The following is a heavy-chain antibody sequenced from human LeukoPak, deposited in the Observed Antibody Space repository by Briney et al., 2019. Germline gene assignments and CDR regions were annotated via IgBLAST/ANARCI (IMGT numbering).Heavy chain of an antibody. V-gene: IGHV4-30-4*01. CDR2: IYYSGST. D-gene: IGHD5-12*01. Sequence: PSETLSLTCTVSGGSISSGDYYWSWIRQPPGKGLEWIGYIYYSGSTYYNPSLKSRVTISVDTSKNQFSLKLSSVTAADTAVYYCARDRGYDGYYNYGMDVWGQGTTVTVSS. J-gene: IGHJ6*02. CDR3: ARDRGYDGYYNYGMDV. CDR1: GGSISSGDYY.